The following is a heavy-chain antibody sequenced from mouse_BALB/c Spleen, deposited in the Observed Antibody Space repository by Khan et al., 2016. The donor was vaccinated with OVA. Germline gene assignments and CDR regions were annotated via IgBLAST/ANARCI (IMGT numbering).Heavy chain of an antibody. Sequence: QVQLQQSGAELARPGASVKMSCKASGYTFTTYTIHWVKQRPGQGLEWIGYIIPSSDYTNYNQQFKDKATLTADKSSSTAYMQLSSLTCEDSAVYYCAREGAYYRADGWFAYWGQGTLVTVSA. J-gene: IGHJ3*01. CDR3: AREGAYYRADGWFAY. V-gene: IGHV1-4*01. D-gene: IGHD2-14*01. CDR1: GYTFTTYT. CDR2: IIPSSDYT.